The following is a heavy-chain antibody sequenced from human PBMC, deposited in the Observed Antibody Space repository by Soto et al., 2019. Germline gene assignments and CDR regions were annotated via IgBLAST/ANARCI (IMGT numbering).Heavy chain of an antibody. CDR2: ISSSGSTI. CDR3: ARAPYCGGDCYPDAFDI. V-gene: IGHV3-48*03. Sequence: EVQLVESGGGLVQPGGSLRLSCAASGFTFSSYEMNWVRQAPGKGLEWGSYISSSGSTIYYADSVKGRFTISRDNAKNSLYLQMNSLRAEDTAVYYCARAPYCGGDCYPDAFDIWGQGTMVTVSS. CDR1: GFTFSSYE. D-gene: IGHD2-21*02. J-gene: IGHJ3*02.